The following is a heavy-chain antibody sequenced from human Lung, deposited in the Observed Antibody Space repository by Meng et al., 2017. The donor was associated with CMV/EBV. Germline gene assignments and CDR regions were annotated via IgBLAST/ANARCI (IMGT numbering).Heavy chain of an antibody. D-gene: IGHD3-10*01. CDR1: GVTFSRYG. Sequence: GGSLRLSCAVSGVTFSRYGMHWVRQAPGKGLEWVAFIRNDATNKFDADSVKGRFYISSDNSKNTLFLQMSPLRVEHTAGYYCVQTFGENLDYFDYWGQGTLVTVSS. CDR3: VQTFGENLDYFDY. V-gene: IGHV3-30*02. J-gene: IGHJ4*02. CDR2: IRNDATNK.